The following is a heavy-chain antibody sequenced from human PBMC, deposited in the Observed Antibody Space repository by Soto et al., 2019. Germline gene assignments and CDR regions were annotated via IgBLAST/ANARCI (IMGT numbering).Heavy chain of an antibody. CDR1: GFTVSNNY. CDR3: AGYRHKGD. D-gene: IGHD1-26*01. J-gene: IGHJ4*02. V-gene: IGHV3-66*01. Sequence: LVESGGGLVQPGGSLRLSCAASGFTVSNNYMSWVRQAPGKGLEWVSVIYSGGSTHYADSVKGSVTISRDNSKNTLYLQMSSQRVEDTAVYYCAGYRHKGDWCQGTLVTVSS. CDR2: IYSGGST.